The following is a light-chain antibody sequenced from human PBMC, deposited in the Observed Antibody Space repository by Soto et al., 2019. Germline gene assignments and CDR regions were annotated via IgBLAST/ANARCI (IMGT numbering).Light chain of an antibody. CDR3: NSFTTTNPYV. CDR2: DVS. Sequence: SVLTPPSPVSGSPGQSITISCPGASSDVGGFDHVSWYQQHPGKVPRLLIYDVSSRPSGVSDRFSGSKSGNTASLTISGLQAEDEADYYCNSFTTTNPYVFGTGTKVTVL. J-gene: IGLJ1*01. V-gene: IGLV2-14*03. CDR1: SSDVGGFDH.